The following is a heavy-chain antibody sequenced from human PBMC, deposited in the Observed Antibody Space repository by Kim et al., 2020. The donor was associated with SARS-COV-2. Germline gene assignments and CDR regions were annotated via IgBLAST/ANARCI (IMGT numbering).Heavy chain of an antibody. J-gene: IGHJ6*02. D-gene: IGHD2-21*01. CDR3: TTSLFIDYYYYGMDV. V-gene: IGHV3-15*01. Sequence: APVKGRFTISRDDSKNTLYLQMNSLKTEDTAVYYCTTSLFIDYYYYGMDVWGQGTTVTVSS.